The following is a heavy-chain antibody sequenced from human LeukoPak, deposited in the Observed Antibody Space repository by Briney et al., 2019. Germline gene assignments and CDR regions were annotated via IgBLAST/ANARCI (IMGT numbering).Heavy chain of an antibody. Sequence: GGSLRLSCAASGFSFSSYAMSWVRQAPGKGLEWVSGISGSGGSTYYADSVKGRFTISRDNSKSTLYLQMNSLRAEDTAVYYCAKRQYGSGSSYAFDIWGQGTMVTVSS. CDR2: ISGSGGST. D-gene: IGHD3-10*01. CDR3: AKRQYGSGSSYAFDI. V-gene: IGHV3-23*01. CDR1: GFSFSSYA. J-gene: IGHJ3*02.